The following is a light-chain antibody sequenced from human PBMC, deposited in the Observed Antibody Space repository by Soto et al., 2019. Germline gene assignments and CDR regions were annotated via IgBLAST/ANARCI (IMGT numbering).Light chain of an antibody. J-gene: IGLJ2*01. CDR1: NIGSKN. CDR2: RDS. V-gene: IGLV3-9*01. CDR3: QVWDSSSVV. Sequence: SYELTQPLSVSVALGQTARITCGGNNIGSKNEHWYQQKQGQAPVLVIYRDSNRPSGIPERFSGSNSGNTATLTISRAQAGDEADYYCQVWDSSSVVFGGGTKLAVL.